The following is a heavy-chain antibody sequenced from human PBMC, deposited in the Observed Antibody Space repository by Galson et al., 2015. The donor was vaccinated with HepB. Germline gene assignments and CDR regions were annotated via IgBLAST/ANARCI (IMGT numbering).Heavy chain of an antibody. CDR3: TRHHYYYDSSCYYYTFDY. D-gene: IGHD3-22*01. CDR2: IRSKANSYAT. J-gene: IGHJ4*02. CDR1: GFTFSGSA. V-gene: IGHV3-73*01. Sequence: LRLSCAASGFTFSGSAMHWVRQASGKGLEWVGRIRSKANSYATAYAASVKGRFTISRDDSKNTAYLQMNSLKTEDTAVYYCTRHHYYYDSSCYYYTFDYWGQGTLVTVSS.